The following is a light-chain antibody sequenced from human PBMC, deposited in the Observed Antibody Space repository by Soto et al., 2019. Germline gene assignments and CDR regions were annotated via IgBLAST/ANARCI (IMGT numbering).Light chain of an antibody. V-gene: IGKV1-5*01. CDR1: QNISVW. J-gene: IGKJ2*01. Sequence: DLQMTQSPSTLSASVGDGVTITCRASQNISVWLAWYQQRPGKAPKFLIYDASSLETGVPSRFSGSGSGTEFTLTIRSLQPDDFATYYCQQYASSSPTFGQGTKLEIK. CDR3: QQYASSSPT. CDR2: DAS.